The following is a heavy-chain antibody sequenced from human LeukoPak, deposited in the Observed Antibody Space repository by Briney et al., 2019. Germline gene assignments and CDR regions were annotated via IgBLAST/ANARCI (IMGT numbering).Heavy chain of an antibody. CDR2: IYYSGST. Sequence: SETLSLTCTVSGGSISSYYWSWIRQPPGKGPEWIGYIYYSGSTNYNPSLKSRVTISVDTSKNQFSLKLSSVTAADTAVYYCARGGAVASVDYWGQGTLVTVSS. CDR1: GGSISSYY. J-gene: IGHJ4*02. CDR3: ARGGAVASVDY. V-gene: IGHV4-59*08. D-gene: IGHD6-19*01.